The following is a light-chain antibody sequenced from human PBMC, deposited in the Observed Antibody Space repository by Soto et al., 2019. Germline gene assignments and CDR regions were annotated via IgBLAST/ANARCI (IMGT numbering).Light chain of an antibody. CDR2: DAS. Sequence: DLQMTQSPSTLSGSVGDRFTITCRASQTISSWLAWYQQKPGKAPKLLIYDASSLESGVPSRFSGSGSGTEFTLTISSLQPDDFATYYCQQYNSYSGTFGQGTIVDI. V-gene: IGKV1-5*01. CDR1: QTISSW. J-gene: IGKJ1*01. CDR3: QQYNSYSGT.